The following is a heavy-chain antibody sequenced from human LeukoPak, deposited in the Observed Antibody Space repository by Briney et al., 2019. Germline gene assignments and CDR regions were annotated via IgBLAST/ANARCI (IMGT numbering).Heavy chain of an antibody. D-gene: IGHD3-16*01. CDR1: GFTFSSYW. CDR3: AIRGEQLTLAS. Sequence: GGSLRLSCAASGFTFSSYWTHWVRQAPGKGLVWVSRINSDGSSTNYADSVKGRFTISRDNAKNTLYLQMNSLRAEDTAVYYCAIRGEQLTLASWGQGALVTVSS. CDR2: INSDGSST. J-gene: IGHJ4*02. V-gene: IGHV3-74*01.